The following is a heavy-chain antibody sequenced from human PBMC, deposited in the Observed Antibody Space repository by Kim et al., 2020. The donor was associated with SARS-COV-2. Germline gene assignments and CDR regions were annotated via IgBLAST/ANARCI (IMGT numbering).Heavy chain of an antibody. J-gene: IGHJ4*02. CDR2: ISGGSAYI. Sequence: GGSLRLSCTASGFTFKRYSLNWVRQTPGKGLEWVSSISGGSAYIFYADSVRGRFTVSRDNAKNSLFLQMNSLRVEDTAMYYCARTGYYDNTTGFYNSGLPLYWGQGALVTVSS. CDR3: ARTGYYDNTTGFYNSGLPLY. V-gene: IGHV3-21*04. D-gene: IGHD3-22*01. CDR1: GFTFKRYS.